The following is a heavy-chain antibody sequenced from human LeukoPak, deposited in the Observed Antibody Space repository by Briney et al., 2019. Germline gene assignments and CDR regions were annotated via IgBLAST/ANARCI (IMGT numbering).Heavy chain of an antibody. CDR2: IYYTGST. CDR3: ARHDYGDYGWFDP. J-gene: IGHJ5*02. Sequence: SETLSLTCTVSGGSINHYYWSWIRQPPGKGLEWIGYIYYTGSTNYNPSLKSRITMSVDTSKNQFSLKLTSVTAADTAVYYCARHDYGDYGWFDPLGPGNPGHRLL. CDR1: GGSINHYY. V-gene: IGHV4-59*08. D-gene: IGHD4-17*01.